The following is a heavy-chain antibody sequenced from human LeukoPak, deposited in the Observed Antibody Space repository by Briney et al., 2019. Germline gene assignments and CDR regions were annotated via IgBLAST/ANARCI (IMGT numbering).Heavy chain of an antibody. J-gene: IGHJ4*02. V-gene: IGHV3-23*01. CDR2: VSGRDTST. D-gene: IGHD5-18*01. CDR1: GFTFSNYA. CDR3: ARSGYSYDLPDY. Sequence: GASLRLSCAASGFTFSNYAMSWVRQAPGKGLEWVSAVSGRDTSTYYADSVKGRFTISRDNSKNTLYLQMNSLRAEDTAVYYCARSGYSYDLPDYWGQGTLVTVSS.